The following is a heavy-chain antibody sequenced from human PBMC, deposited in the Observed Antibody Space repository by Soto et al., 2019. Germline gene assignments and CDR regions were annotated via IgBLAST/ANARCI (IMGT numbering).Heavy chain of an antibody. CDR1: GFTFSSYS. J-gene: IGHJ4*02. D-gene: IGHD1-1*01. Sequence: GGSLRLSCAASGFTFSSYSMNWVRQAPGKGLEWVSSISSSSSFVYYADSVKGRFTISRDNAKNSLYLQMNSLRAEDTAVYYCAREEDGYNTGLDYWGQGTLVTVSS. CDR2: ISSSSSFV. V-gene: IGHV3-21*01. CDR3: AREEDGYNTGLDY.